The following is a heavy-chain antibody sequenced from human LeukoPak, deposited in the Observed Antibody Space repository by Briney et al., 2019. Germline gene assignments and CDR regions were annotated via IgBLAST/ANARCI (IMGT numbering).Heavy chain of an antibody. CDR1: GYTFTGIG. CDR3: ERGATTDS. Sequence: ASVKVSCKTSGYTFTGIGITWVRQAPGQGLEWVGLISSYSGSTGYALKLQGRVTMTTETSTNTAYMELRSLRSDDTAVYSCERGATTDSWGQGTLVTVSS. D-gene: IGHD1-26*01. J-gene: IGHJ5*01. CDR2: ISSYSGST. V-gene: IGHV1-18*01.